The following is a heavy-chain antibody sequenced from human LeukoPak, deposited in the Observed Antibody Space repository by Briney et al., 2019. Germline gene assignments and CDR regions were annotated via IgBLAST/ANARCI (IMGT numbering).Heavy chain of an antibody. CDR3: ARRSGSSWYGDYFDY. CDR2: IYYSGST. J-gene: IGHJ4*02. CDR1: GGSISSYY. V-gene: IGHV4-59*08. D-gene: IGHD6-13*01. Sequence: SETLSLTCTGSGGSISSYYWSWIRQAPGKGLEWIGYIYYSGSTNYNPSLKSRVTISVDTSKNQCSLKLSSVTAADTAVYYCARRSGSSWYGDYFDYWGQGTLVTVSS.